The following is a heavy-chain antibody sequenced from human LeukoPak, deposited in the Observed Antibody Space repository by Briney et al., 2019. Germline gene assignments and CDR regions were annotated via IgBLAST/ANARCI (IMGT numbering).Heavy chain of an antibody. Sequence: PSATLSLTCAVYIESFSGYYWTWIRQPPGKGLEWIGEINHSGSTNYNPSLKSRVTISADTSKNQFSLKLSSVTAADTAMYYCARVRGDLSIDYWGQGNLVTVSS. CDR3: ARVRGDLSIDY. CDR2: INHSGST. J-gene: IGHJ4*02. D-gene: IGHD2-21*02. CDR1: IESFSGYY. V-gene: IGHV4-34*01.